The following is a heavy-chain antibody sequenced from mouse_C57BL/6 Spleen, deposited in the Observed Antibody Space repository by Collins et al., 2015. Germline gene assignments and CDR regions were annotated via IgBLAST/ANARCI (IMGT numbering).Heavy chain of an antibody. Sequence: QVQLQQPGAELVKPGTSVKVSCKASDYTFTSYWMHWVKQRPGQGLEWIGGIHPSDSDTNYNQKFKGKATLTVDKSSSTAYMQLSSLTSEDSAVYYCARGDYVAYWGQGTLVTVSA. J-gene: IGHJ3*01. CDR1: DYTFTSYW. CDR2: IHPSDSDT. CDR3: ARGDYVAY. D-gene: IGHD1-1*01. V-gene: IGHV1-74*01.